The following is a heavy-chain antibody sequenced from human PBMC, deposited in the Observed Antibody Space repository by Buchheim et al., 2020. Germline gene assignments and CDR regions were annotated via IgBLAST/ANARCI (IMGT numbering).Heavy chain of an antibody. Sequence: QVQLVESGGGLVKPGGSLRLSCAVSGVNVNDQYMTWIRQAPGKGLEWIANIVTSGSAIYYAASVKGRFTISRDTVKNELFLQMDSLTAEDTATYFCASRYGSGWGSFDLWGQGTRVTVSS. CDR2: IVTSGSAI. D-gene: IGHD6-19*01. V-gene: IGHV3-11*01. CDR1: GVNVNDQY. CDR3: ASRYGSGWGSFDL. J-gene: IGHJ4*02.